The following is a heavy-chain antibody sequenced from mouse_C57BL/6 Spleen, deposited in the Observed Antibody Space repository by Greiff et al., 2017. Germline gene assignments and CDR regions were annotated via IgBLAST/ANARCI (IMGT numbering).Heavy chain of an antibody. J-gene: IGHJ4*01. Sequence: EVKLMESGPGLVKPSQSLSLTCSVTGYSITSGYYWNWIRQFPGNKLEWMGYISYDGSNNYNPSLKNRISITRDTSKNQFFLKLNSVTTEDTATYYCARGALTTVRAMDYWGQGTSVTGSS. D-gene: IGHD1-1*01. V-gene: IGHV3-6*01. CDR1: GYSITSGYY. CDR2: ISYDGSN. CDR3: ARGALTTVRAMDY.